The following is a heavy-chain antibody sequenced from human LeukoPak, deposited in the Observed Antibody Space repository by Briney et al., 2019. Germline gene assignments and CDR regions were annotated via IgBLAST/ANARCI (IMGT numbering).Heavy chain of an antibody. CDR2: MNPYSGDR. CDR1: GYTFTSYH. CDR3: ARTTSLTASGYDY. J-gene: IGHJ4*02. Sequence: GASVKVPCKTSGYTFTSYHINWVRQATGQGLEWMGWMNPYSGDRGYAQKFQGRVSITSDTSISTAYMELSSLRSDDTAVYFCARTTSLTASGYDYWGQGTLVTVSS. V-gene: IGHV1-8*03. D-gene: IGHD4-17*01.